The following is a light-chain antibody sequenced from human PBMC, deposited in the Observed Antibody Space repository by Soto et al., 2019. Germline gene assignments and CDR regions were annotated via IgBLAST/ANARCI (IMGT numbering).Light chain of an antibody. V-gene: IGKV3-20*01. CDR3: QQYGDLPIT. Sequence: ENVLTQSPGTLSLSPGEGATLSCRASQSVSNNYLAWYQQKPGQAPRLLIYDASSRAAGIPDRFSGSGSRTDFALTISRLEPEDFAVYHCQQYGDLPITFGQGTKVDSK. CDR2: DAS. J-gene: IGKJ2*01. CDR1: QSVSNNY.